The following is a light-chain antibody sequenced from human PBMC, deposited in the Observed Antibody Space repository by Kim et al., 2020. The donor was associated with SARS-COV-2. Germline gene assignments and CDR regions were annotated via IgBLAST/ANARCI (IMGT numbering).Light chain of an antibody. CDR1: QSVSSY. Sequence: LSPGERATLSCRASQSVSSYLAWYQQKPGQAPRLLIYDASNRSTGIPARFSGSGSGTDFTLTISSLEPEDFAVYYCQQRSNWPLTFGGGTKVDIK. J-gene: IGKJ4*01. V-gene: IGKV3-11*01. CDR2: DAS. CDR3: QQRSNWPLT.